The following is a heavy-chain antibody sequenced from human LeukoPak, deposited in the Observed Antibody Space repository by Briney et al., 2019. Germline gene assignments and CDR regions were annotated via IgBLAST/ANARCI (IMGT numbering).Heavy chain of an antibody. J-gene: IGHJ4*02. CDR1: GYTFTSYG. CDR2: ISAYNGNT. D-gene: IGHD5-24*01. V-gene: IGHV1-18*01. Sequence: GASVKVSCKASGYTFTSYGISWVRQAPGQGLEWMGRISAYNGNTNYAQKLQGRVTMTTDTSTSTAYMELRSLSSDDTAVYYCARVEMATIADYWGQGTLVTVSS. CDR3: ARVEMATIADY.